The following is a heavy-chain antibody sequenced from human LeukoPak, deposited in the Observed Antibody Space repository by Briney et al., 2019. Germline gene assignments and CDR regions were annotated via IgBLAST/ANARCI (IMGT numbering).Heavy chain of an antibody. J-gene: IGHJ4*02. CDR1: GGSISSSSYY. D-gene: IGHD6-19*01. CDR2: IYYSGST. V-gene: IGHV4-39*01. CDR3: ANAQYSSGWYSDY. Sequence: PSETLSLTCTVSGGSISSSSYYWGWIRQPPGKGLEWIGSIYYSGSTYYNPSLKSRVTISVDTSKNQFSLKLSSVTAADTAVCYCANAQYSSGWYSDYWGQGTLVTVSS.